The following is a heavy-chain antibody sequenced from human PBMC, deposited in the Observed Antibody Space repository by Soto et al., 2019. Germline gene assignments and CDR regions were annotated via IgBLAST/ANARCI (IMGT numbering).Heavy chain of an antibody. CDR2: IYPGNSNT. V-gene: IGHV5-51*01. CDR3: ASPLGGASHYGMDV. CDR1: GYGFSIHW. J-gene: IGHJ6*02. Sequence: GESLKISCKGSGYGFSIHWVAWLRQMPGKGLEWVGIIYPGNSNTMYSPSFQGQVTISADTALSTTYLQWDTLKASDTAMYYCASPLGGASHYGMDVWGQGTTVTVSS. D-gene: IGHD1-26*01.